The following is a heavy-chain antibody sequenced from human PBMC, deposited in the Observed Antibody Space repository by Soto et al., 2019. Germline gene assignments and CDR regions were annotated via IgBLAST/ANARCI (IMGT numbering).Heavy chain of an antibody. CDR3: ARDPALGQLSWFDP. CDR2: ISGSSGST. D-gene: IGHD6-13*01. CDR1: GFTFSSYA. V-gene: IGHV3-23*01. J-gene: IGHJ5*02. Sequence: GGSLRLSCTASGFTFSSYAMSWVRQAPGKGLEWVSGISGSSGSTYYADSVKGRFTISRDNSKNTLYLQMNSLRAEDTAVYYCARDPALGQLSWFDPWGQGTLVTVSS.